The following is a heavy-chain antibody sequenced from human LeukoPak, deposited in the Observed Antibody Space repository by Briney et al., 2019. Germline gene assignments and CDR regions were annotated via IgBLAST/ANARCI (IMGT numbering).Heavy chain of an antibody. J-gene: IGHJ6*02. V-gene: IGHV1-18*01. CDR3: ARDTKYDSSGYYRNYYHYGMDV. CDR1: GYTFTSYG. CDR2: ISAYNGNT. Sequence: ASVKVSCKASGYTFTSYGISWVRQAPGQGLEWMGWISAYNGNTNYAQKLQGRVTMTTDTSTSTAYMELRSLRSDDTAVYYCARDTKYDSSGYYRNYYHYGMDVWGQGTTVTVSS. D-gene: IGHD3-22*01.